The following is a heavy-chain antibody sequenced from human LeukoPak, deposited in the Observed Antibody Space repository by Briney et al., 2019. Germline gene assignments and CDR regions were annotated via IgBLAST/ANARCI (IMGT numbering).Heavy chain of an antibody. CDR2: IIPILGIA. CDR3: ARITLPGLPLGWFDP. J-gene: IGHJ5*02. V-gene: IGHV1-69*04. CDR1: GGTFSSYA. Sequence: SVKVSCKASGGTFSSYAISWVRQAPGQGLEWMGRIIPILGIANYAQKFQGRVTITADKSTSTAYMELSSLRSEDTAVYYCARITLPGLPLGWFDPWGQGTLVTVSS.